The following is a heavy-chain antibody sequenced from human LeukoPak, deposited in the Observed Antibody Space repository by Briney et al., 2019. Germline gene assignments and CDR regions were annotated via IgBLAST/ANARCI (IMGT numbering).Heavy chain of an antibody. CDR1: GYTFTGYY. CDR2: INPNSGGT. Sequence: ASVKVSCKASGYTFTGYYMHWVRQAPGQGLEWMGWINPNSGGTNYAQKFQGRVTMTRDTSISTAYMELSRLRSDDTAVYYCVRIVVVRGDKRGDYWGQGTLVTVSS. D-gene: IGHD3-22*01. CDR3: VRIVVVRGDKRGDY. J-gene: IGHJ4*02. V-gene: IGHV1-2*02.